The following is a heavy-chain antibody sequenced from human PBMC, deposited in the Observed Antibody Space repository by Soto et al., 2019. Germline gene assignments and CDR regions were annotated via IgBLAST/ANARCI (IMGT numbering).Heavy chain of an antibody. CDR1: GFTFSSYG. J-gene: IGHJ4*02. V-gene: IGHV3-33*01. D-gene: IGHD5-12*01. Sequence: QVQLVESGGGVVQPGRSLRLSCAASGFTFSSYGMHWVRQAPGKGLEWVAVIWYDGSNKYYADSVKGRFTISRDNSKNTLYLQMNSLIAEDTAVYYCAREVEMATTIDYWGQGTLVTVSS. CDR3: AREVEMATTIDY. CDR2: IWYDGSNK.